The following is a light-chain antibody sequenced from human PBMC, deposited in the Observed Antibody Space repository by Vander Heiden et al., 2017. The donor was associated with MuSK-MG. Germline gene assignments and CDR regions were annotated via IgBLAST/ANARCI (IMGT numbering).Light chain of an antibody. CDR2: DAS. V-gene: IGKV1-39*01. Sequence: DIQMTQSPSSLSASVGDRVTITCRASQTVSGYLNWYRQKPGKAPELLIYDASNLQSGVPSRFSGSGSGTDYTLTITSLQPEDFATYFRQQSVSTPHTFGQGTNLEI. J-gene: IGKJ2*01. CDR1: QTVSGY. CDR3: QQSVSTPHT.